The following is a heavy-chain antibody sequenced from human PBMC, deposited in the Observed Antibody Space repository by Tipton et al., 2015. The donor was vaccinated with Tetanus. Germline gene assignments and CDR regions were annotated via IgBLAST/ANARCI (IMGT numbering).Heavy chain of an antibody. D-gene: IGHD3-3*01. CDR3: ARGFRPIFGVAQPFDP. J-gene: IGHJ5*02. V-gene: IGHV3-30*04. CDR1: GFTFSSYT. Sequence: SLRLSCAASGFTFSSYTMAWVRQVPGRGLEWLAMLSDDGRHGSSAESVKGRFTISRDNSISTLCLQMNSLRDEDTAIYYCARGFRPIFGVAQPFDPWGQGTLVTVSS. CDR2: LSDDGRHG.